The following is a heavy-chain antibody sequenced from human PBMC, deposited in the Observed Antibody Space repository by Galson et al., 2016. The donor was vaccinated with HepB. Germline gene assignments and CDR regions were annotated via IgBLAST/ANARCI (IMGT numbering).Heavy chain of an antibody. V-gene: IGHV3-15*01. J-gene: IGHJ4*02. D-gene: IGHD6-13*01. CDR3: TTLSPAAASDY. CDR2: SKGKTDGGTT. Sequence: SLRLSCAASGFTFSDAWMNWVRQAPGKGLEWVGRSKGKTDGGTTDYAVPVKGRFTISRDDSKKPLYLQMNSLKTEDTAVYFCTTLSPAAASDYWGQGTLIIVSS. CDR1: GFTFSDAW.